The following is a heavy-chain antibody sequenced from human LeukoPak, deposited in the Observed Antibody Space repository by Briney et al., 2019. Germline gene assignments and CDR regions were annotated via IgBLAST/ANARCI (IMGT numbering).Heavy chain of an antibody. CDR2: IKQDGSEK. J-gene: IGHJ6*02. CDR1: GFTFSSYW. V-gene: IGHV3-7*01. Sequence: GGSLRLSCAASGFTFSSYWMSWVRQAPGKGLEWVANIKQDGSEKYYVDSVKGRFTISRDNAKNSLYLQMNSLRAEDTAVYYCARDAQGIVVVPAAERGMDVWGQGTTVTASS. D-gene: IGHD2-2*01. CDR3: ARDAQGIVVVPAAERGMDV.